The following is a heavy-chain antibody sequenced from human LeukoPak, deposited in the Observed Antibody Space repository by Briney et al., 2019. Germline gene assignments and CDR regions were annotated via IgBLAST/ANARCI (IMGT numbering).Heavy chain of an antibody. Sequence: PGGPLRLSGAASGFTFSSYEMNWVRQAPGKGLEWVSYISSSGRTIYYADSVQGRFTISSDNAKNSLYLQMNSLRAEDTAVYYCAVNYDLDYWGQGTLVTAS. V-gene: IGHV3-48*03. CDR1: GFTFSSYE. CDR2: ISSSGRTI. J-gene: IGHJ4*02. D-gene: IGHD4-11*01. CDR3: AVNYDLDY.